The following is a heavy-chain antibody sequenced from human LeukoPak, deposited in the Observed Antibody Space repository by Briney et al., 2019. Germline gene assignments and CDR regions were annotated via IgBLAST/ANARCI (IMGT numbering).Heavy chain of an antibody. D-gene: IGHD1-26*01. Sequence: PRGSLRLSCVASGFTFSSHAMTWVRQAPGKGLEWVSAISISGDTTYYADAVKGRFTISRDNVKNTLYMEMNSLRAEDTAVYYCVRDLGGRSGHWGQGTLVTVSS. CDR1: GFTFSSHA. CDR3: VRDLGGRSGH. V-gene: IGHV3-23*01. J-gene: IGHJ4*02. CDR2: ISISGDTT.